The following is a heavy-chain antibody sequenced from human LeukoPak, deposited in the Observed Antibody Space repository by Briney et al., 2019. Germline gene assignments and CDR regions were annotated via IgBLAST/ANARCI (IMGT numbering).Heavy chain of an antibody. CDR3: AKDNDSGSYYYISSTVFDY. CDR2: ISGSGGST. Sequence: PGGSLRLSCAVSGITFSNYVMSWVRQAPGKGLEWVSAISGSGGSTYYADSVKGRFTISRDNSKNTLYPQMNSLRAEDTAVYYCAKDNDSGSYYYISSTVFDYWGQGTLVTVSS. CDR1: GITFSNYV. J-gene: IGHJ4*02. D-gene: IGHD1-26*01. V-gene: IGHV3-23*01.